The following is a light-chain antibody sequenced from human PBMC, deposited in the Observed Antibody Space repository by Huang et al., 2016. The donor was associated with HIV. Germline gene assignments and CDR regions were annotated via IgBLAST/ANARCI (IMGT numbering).Light chain of an antibody. Sequence: VLIQSPATLSLSLGDRATLSCRASQSVSSYLAWYQQKPGQAPRLLIYDASNSATGIPARFSGSGSGTELTHNSSRLEPEDFAVYICQQRSNRFGQGTKLEIK. CDR3: QQRSNR. J-gene: IGKJ2*01. V-gene: IGKV3-11*01. CDR2: DAS. CDR1: QSVSSY.